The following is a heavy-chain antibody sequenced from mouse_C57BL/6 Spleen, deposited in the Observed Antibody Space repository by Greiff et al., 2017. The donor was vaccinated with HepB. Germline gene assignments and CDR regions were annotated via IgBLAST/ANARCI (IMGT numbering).Heavy chain of an antibody. J-gene: IGHJ3*01. CDR1: GYTFTSYW. CDR2: IDPSDSET. Sequence: VQLQQSEAELVRPGSSVKLSCKASGYTFTSYWMHWVKQRPIQGLEWIGNIDPSDSETHYNQKFKDKATLTVDKSSSTAYMQLSSLTSEDSAVYYCAREGDGYYEAWFAYWGQGTLVTVSA. V-gene: IGHV1-52*01. CDR3: AREGDGYYEAWFAY. D-gene: IGHD2-3*01.